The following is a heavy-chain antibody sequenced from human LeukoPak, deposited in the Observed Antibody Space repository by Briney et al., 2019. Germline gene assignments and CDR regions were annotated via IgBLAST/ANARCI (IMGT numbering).Heavy chain of an antibody. CDR2: ISGSGGST. CDR1: GFTFSSYA. Sequence: PGGSLRLSCAASGFTFSSYAMSWVRQAQGKGREGASAISGSGGSTYYADSVKGRFTISRDNSKNTLYLQMNSLRAEDTAVYYCAKGGAVVVADTDGFLDPWGQGTLVTVSS. D-gene: IGHD2-15*01. J-gene: IGHJ5*02. CDR3: AKGGAVVVADTDGFLDP. V-gene: IGHV3-23*01.